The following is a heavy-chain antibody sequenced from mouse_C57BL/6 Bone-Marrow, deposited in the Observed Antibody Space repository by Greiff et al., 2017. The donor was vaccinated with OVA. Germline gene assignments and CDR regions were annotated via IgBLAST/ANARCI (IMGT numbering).Heavy chain of an antibody. D-gene: IGHD1-1*01. J-gene: IGHJ2*01. CDR1: GYAFSSSW. Sequence: QVQLQQSGPELVKPGASVKISCKASGYAFSSSWMNWVKQRPGKGLEWIGRIYPGDGDTNYNGKFKGKATLTADKSSSTAYMQLSSLTSEDSAVYFCARYGSSSYYFDYGGQGTTLTVSS. CDR3: ARYGSSSYYFDY. CDR2: IYPGDGDT. V-gene: IGHV1-82*01.